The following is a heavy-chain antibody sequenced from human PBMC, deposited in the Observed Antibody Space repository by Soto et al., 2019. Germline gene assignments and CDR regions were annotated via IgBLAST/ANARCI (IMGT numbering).Heavy chain of an antibody. CDR2: INSDGSSI. Sequence: RGSLRLSCAASGFTFSRHWMHWVRQAPGKGLVWVSRINSDGSSINYADSVKGRFTIFRDNAKNTLYLQMNSLRAEDTAVYYCARVGDGYDVFDIWGQGTMVTVSS. J-gene: IGHJ3*02. D-gene: IGHD3-16*01. V-gene: IGHV3-74*01. CDR3: ARVGDGYDVFDI. CDR1: GFTFSRHW.